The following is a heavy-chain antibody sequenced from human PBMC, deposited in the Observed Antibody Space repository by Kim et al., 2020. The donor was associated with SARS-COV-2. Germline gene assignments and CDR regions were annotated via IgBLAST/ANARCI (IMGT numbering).Heavy chain of an antibody. CDR3: ARDLFYYYAMDV. V-gene: IGHV3-53*04. CDR1: GFTVNTNY. J-gene: IGHJ6*02. CDR2: IYSDGTT. Sequence: GGSLRLSCAASGFTVNTNYMSWVRQAPGKGLEWVSIIYSDGTTYYADSVKGRFTVSRHNSKNTLYLQMNSLRAEDTAVYYCARDLFYYYAMDVWGQGTTVTVSS.